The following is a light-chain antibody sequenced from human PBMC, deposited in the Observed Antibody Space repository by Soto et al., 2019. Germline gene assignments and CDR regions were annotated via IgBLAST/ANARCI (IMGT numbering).Light chain of an antibody. CDR1: SSDVGGYNY. CDR3: SSYAGTNNVL. CDR2: EVS. J-gene: IGLJ2*01. V-gene: IGLV2-8*01. Sequence: QSALTQPPSASGSPGQSVTISCTGTSSDVGGYNYVSWYQQHPGKAPKLMISEVSKRPSGVPDRFSGSKSGNTASLTVSGLHAEDEADYYCSSYAGTNNVLFGGGTKLTVL.